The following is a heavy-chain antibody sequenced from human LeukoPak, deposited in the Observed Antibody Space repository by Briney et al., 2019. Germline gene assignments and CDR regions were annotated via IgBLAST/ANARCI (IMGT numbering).Heavy chain of an antibody. CDR1: GGSISSSSYF. CDR2: IYHSGST. J-gene: IGHJ5*02. D-gene: IGHD2-2*01. V-gene: IGHV4-39*07. CDR3: ARIGFVVVPARFSYWFDP. Sequence: SETLSLTCTVSGGSISSSSYFWGWIRQPPGKGLEWIGEIYHSGSTNYNPSLKSRVTISVDESKNQFSLKLSSVTAADTAVYYCARIGFVVVPARFSYWFDPWGQGTLVTVSS.